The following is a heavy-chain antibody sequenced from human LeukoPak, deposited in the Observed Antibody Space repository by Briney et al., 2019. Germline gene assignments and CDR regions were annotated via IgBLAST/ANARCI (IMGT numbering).Heavy chain of an antibody. D-gene: IGHD5-18*01. Sequence: GESLKVSCKGSGYSFTSYWISWVRQMPGKGLEWMGRIDPSDSYTNYGPSFQGHVTISADKSISTAYLQWSSLKASDTAMYYCARQREGYLFDYWGQGTLVTVSS. CDR3: ARQREGYLFDY. J-gene: IGHJ4*02. CDR2: IDPSDSYT. V-gene: IGHV5-10-1*01. CDR1: GYSFTSYW.